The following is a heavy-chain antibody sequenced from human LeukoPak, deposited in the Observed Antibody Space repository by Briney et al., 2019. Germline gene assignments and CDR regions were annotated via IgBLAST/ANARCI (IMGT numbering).Heavy chain of an antibody. Sequence: PSETLSLTCTVSGGSISGYYWSWIRQPPGKGLEWLGYIYYSGSTNYNPSLKSRVTISVDTSKNQFSLKLSSVTAADTAVYYCARARGVRRNYYYYYMDVWGKGTTVTVSS. CDR2: IYYSGST. V-gene: IGHV4-59*01. CDR1: GGSISGYY. D-gene: IGHD3-10*01. J-gene: IGHJ6*03. CDR3: ARARGVRRNYYYYYMDV.